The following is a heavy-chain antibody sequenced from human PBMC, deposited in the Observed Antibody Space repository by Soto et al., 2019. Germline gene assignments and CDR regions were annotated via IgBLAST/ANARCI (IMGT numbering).Heavy chain of an antibody. CDR1: GASITRGGFH. Sequence: QLQLQESGPGLVKPSETLSLTCAVTGASITRGGFHWGWIRQSPGQGLEWIGSLYSGSTYYNPSLKSRVTIPAETSKNDFALRLTSVTAADTAVYYCARRGSGHTFDYWGQGTLVTVSS. V-gene: IGHV4-39*02. D-gene: IGHD3-10*01. CDR2: LYSGST. CDR3: ARRGSGHTFDY. J-gene: IGHJ4*02.